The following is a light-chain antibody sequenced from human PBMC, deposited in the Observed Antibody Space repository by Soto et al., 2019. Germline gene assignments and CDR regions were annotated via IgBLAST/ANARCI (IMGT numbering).Light chain of an antibody. V-gene: IGKV1-12*01. Sequence: DIQMTQSPSSVSASVGDRVTITCRASQAINSWLDWYQQKPGKAPKLLIYAASSLQSGVPSRFSGSGSGTDFTLTISSLQPEDFATYYCQQADSFPLTFGGGTKVEIK. J-gene: IGKJ4*01. CDR1: QAINSW. CDR3: QQADSFPLT. CDR2: AAS.